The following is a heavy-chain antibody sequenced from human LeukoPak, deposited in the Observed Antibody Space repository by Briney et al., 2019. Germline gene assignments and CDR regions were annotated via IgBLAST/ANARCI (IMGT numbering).Heavy chain of an antibody. CDR2: IWYDGSNK. J-gene: IGHJ4*02. CDR3: TKAVPQGDGDYMGDY. CDR1: GFAFSSYG. D-gene: IGHD4-17*01. V-gene: IGHV3-33*06. Sequence: GRSLRLSCAASGFAFSSYGMHWVRQAPGKGLEWVAVIWYDGSNKLYADSVKGRFTVSRDNSKNILYLHMNRVRVEDTAVYYCTKAVPQGDGDYMGDYWGQGVLVTVSS.